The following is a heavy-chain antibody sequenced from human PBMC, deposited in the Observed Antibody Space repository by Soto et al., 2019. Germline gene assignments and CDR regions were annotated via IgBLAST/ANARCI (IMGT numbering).Heavy chain of an antibody. V-gene: IGHV3-23*01. CDR1: GFSFSSYA. D-gene: IGHD4-17*01. CDR3: AKGDYGDYSLDY. Sequence: EVQLLESGGDLVQPGGSLRLSCAASGFSFSSYAMSWVRQAPGKGLEWVSAISVSGGTTLYADSVRGRFTISRDNSKNTMYVQLTSLKPNDAAVYYCAKGDYGDYSLDYWGQGTLVTVSS. J-gene: IGHJ4*02. CDR2: ISVSGGTT.